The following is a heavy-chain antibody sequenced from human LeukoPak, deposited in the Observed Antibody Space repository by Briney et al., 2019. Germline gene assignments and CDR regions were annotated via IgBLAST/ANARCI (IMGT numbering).Heavy chain of an antibody. CDR1: GFTFSRYG. D-gene: IGHD2-21*02. Sequence: GGSLGLSCAASGFTFSRYGMHWVRQAPGKGLEWVAVISYDGSHKYYEDSVKGRFTISRDNSKNTLYLQMNSLRAEDTAVYYCAKEYCGGDCHSDYFDYWGQGTLVTVSS. V-gene: IGHV3-30*18. CDR3: AKEYCGGDCHSDYFDY. CDR2: ISYDGSHK. J-gene: IGHJ4*02.